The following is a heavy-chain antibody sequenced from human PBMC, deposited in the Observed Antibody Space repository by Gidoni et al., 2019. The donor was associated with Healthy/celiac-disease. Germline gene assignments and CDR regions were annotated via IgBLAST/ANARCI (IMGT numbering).Heavy chain of an antibody. D-gene: IGHD2-8*01. CDR1: GGSFSGYY. Sequence: QVQLQQWGAGLLKPSETLSLTCAVYGGSFSGYYWSWSRQPPGKGLEWIGEINHSGSTNYNPSLKSRVTISVDTSKNQFSLKLRSVTAADTAVYYCARVEMGYFDYWGQGTLVTVSS. CDR3: ARVEMGYFDY. CDR2: INHSGST. J-gene: IGHJ4*02. V-gene: IGHV4-34*01.